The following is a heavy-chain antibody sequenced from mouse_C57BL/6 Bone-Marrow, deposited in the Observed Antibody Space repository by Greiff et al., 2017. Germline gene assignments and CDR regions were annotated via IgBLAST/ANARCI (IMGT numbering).Heavy chain of an antibody. V-gene: IGHV3-6*01. CDR3: ARGGAMDY. J-gene: IGHJ4*01. CDR2: ISYDGSN. Sequence: LQESGPGLVKPSQSLSLTCSVTGYSITSGYYWNWIRQFPGNKLEWMGYISYDGSNNYNPSLKNRISITRDTSKNQFFLKLNSVTTEDTATYYCARGGAMDYWGQGTSVTVSS. CDR1: GYSITSGYY.